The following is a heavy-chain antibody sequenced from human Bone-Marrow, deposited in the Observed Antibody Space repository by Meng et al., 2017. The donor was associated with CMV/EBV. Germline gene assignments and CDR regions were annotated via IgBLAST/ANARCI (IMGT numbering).Heavy chain of an antibody. V-gene: IGHV3-21*01. CDR3: ARDKVAAAGYYFDY. D-gene: IGHD6-13*01. J-gene: IGHJ4*02. CDR2: ISSSSSYI. Sequence: LSLTCAASGFTFSSYSMNWVHQAPGKGLEWVSSISSSSSYIYYADSVKGRFTISRDNAKNSLYLQMNSLRAEDTAVYYCARDKVAAAGYYFDYWGQGTLVTVSS. CDR1: GFTFSSYS.